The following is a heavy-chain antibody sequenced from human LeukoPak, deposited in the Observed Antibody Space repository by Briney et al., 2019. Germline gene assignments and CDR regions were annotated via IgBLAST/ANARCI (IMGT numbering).Heavy chain of an antibody. D-gene: IGHD3-22*01. Sequence: GGSLRPSCAASGFTFSSYWMTWVRQAPGKGLEWEANMNQDGSKIYYVDSLKGRFTISRDNAKNSLYLQMNGLRAEDTAVYYCARGSSGYYIGYFDFRGQGTLVTVSS. J-gene: IGHJ4*02. V-gene: IGHV3-7*01. CDR1: GFTFSSYW. CDR3: ARGSSGYYIGYFDF. CDR2: MNQDGSKI.